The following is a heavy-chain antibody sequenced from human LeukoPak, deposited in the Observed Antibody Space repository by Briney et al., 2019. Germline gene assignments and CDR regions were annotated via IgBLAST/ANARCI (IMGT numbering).Heavy chain of an antibody. CDR2: INPNSGGT. D-gene: IGHD6-13*01. CDR1: GYTFTGYY. CDR3: ARAWQQLAPYYYYYMDV. Sequence: ASVKVSCKASGYTFTGYYMHWVRQAPGQGLEWMGWINPNSGGTNYAQKFQGRVTMTRDTSISTAYMELSRLRSDDTAVYYCARAWQQLAPYYYYYMDVWGKGTTVTVS. V-gene: IGHV1-2*02. J-gene: IGHJ6*03.